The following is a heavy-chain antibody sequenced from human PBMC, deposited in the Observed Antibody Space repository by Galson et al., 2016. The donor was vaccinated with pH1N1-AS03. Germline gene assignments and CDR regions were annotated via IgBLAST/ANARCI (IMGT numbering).Heavy chain of an antibody. Sequence: SLRLSCAASGFTLSSYWMNWVRQAPGKGLEWVSSISISGSYVYYADSVKGRFTISRDNAKNTLYLHMNSLSAEDTAVYYCARRATYGYTIDYWGKGTLGTVSS. V-gene: IGHV3-21*01. J-gene: IGHJ4*02. CDR3: ARRATYGYTIDY. D-gene: IGHD5-24*01. CDR2: ISISGSYV. CDR1: GFTLSSYW.